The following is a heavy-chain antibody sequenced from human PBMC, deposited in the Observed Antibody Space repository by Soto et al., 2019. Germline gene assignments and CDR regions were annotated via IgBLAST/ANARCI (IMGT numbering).Heavy chain of an antibody. CDR3: ARGRLGITCYFDY. D-gene: IGHD3-16*01. CDR1: GFTFSSYA. J-gene: IGHJ4*02. Sequence: GGSLRLSCAASGFTFSSYAMSWVRQAPGKGLEWVSAISGSGGSTYYADSVKGRFTISRDNSKNTLYLQMNSLRAEDTAVYYCARGRLGITCYFDYWGQGTLVTVSS. CDR2: ISGSGGST. V-gene: IGHV3-23*01.